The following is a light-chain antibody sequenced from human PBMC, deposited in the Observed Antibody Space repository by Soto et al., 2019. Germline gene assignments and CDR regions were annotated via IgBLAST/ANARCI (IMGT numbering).Light chain of an antibody. CDR2: LNNDGSH. V-gene: IGLV4-69*01. Sequence: QSVLTQSPSASASLGASVKLTCTLSSGHSSYAIAWHQKQPGKGPRYLMDLNNDGSHTKGDGIPDRFSGSSSGADRFLIISSFQSEDEADYYCQTWGNGFQFFGDGTKLTVL. J-gene: IGLJ2*01. CDR3: QTWGNGFQF. CDR1: SGHSSYA.